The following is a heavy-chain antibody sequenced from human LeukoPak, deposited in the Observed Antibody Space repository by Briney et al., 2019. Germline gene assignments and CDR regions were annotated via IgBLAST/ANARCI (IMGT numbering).Heavy chain of an antibody. Sequence: GGSLRLSCAASGFTFSSYAMHWVRQAPGKGLEYVSAISSNGGSTYYANSVKGRFTISRDNSKNTLYLQMGSLRAEDMAVYYCARDLLFGELLGTTPPLGYWGQGTLVTVSS. CDR1: GFTFSSYA. CDR2: ISSNGGST. CDR3: ARDLLFGELLGTTPPLGY. D-gene: IGHD3-10*02. J-gene: IGHJ4*02. V-gene: IGHV3-64*01.